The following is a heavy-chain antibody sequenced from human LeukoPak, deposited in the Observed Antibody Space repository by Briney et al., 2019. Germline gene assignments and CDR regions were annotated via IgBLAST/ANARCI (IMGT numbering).Heavy chain of an antibody. D-gene: IGHD4-17*01. J-gene: IGHJ3*02. Sequence: SETLSLTCTVSGGAISSGSYYWSWIRQPAGKGLEWIGRIYTSGSTNYNPSLKSRVTISVDTSKNQFSLKLSSVTAADTAVFYCARDLGATTVTNSGNAFEIWGQGTMVTVSS. CDR2: IYTSGST. V-gene: IGHV4-61*02. CDR3: ARDLGATTVTNSGNAFEI. CDR1: GGAISSGSYY.